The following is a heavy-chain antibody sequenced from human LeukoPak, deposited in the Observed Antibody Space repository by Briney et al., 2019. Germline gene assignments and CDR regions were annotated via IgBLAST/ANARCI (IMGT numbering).Heavy chain of an antibody. CDR1: GFTFTTYA. Sequence: GGPLRLSCAASGFTFTTYAMSWVRQAPGKGLEWVSAITVSGDSTYYAGSVRGRFTISRDNSKNTLYLQMNSLRAEDTAVYYCALRYTTSWYFDDWGQGTLVTVSS. J-gene: IGHJ4*02. CDR3: ALRYTTSWYFDD. D-gene: IGHD6-13*01. V-gene: IGHV3-23*01. CDR2: ITVSGDST.